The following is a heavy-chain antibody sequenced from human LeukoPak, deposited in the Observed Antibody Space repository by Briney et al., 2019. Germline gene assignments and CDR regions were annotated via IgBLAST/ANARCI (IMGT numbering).Heavy chain of an antibody. J-gene: IGHJ4*02. V-gene: IGHV3-53*01. Sequence: PGGSLRLSCAASGFTVSSNYMSWVRQAPGKGLEWVSVIYSGGSTYYADSVKGRFTISRDNSKNTLYLQMNSLRAEDTAVYYCARAAVRDANDYWGQGTLVTVSS. CDR1: GFTVSSNY. D-gene: IGHD2-15*01. CDR2: IYSGGST. CDR3: ARAAVRDANDY.